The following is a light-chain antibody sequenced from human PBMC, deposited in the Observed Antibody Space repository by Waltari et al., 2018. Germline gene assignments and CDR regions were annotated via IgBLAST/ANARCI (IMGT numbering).Light chain of an antibody. CDR2: WAS. V-gene: IGKV4-1*01. CDR3: QQYYSTLV. CDR1: QSLLYSSNNKIY. J-gene: IGKJ2*01. Sequence: DIVMTQSPDSLAVSLGARATIKCTSSQSLLYSSNNKIYLAWYQQKPGQPPKLLIYWASTRESGVPDRFSGSGSGTDFTLTISSLQAEDVAIYYCQQYYSTLVFGQGTKLEIK.